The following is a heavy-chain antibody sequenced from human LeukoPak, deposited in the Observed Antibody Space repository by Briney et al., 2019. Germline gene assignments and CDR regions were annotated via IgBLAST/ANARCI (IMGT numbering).Heavy chain of an antibody. CDR1: GYTFTTYY. CDR2: INPSGGST. CDR3: ARDRNGIAVACDFDY. J-gene: IGHJ4*02. V-gene: IGHV1-46*01. D-gene: IGHD6-19*01. Sequence: GASVTVSCKASGYTFTTYYMHWVRQAPGQGLEWMGIINPSGGSTSYAQKFQGRVTMTSDTSTSTAYMELSSLRSEDTAVYYCARDRNGIAVACDFDYWGQGTLVTVSS.